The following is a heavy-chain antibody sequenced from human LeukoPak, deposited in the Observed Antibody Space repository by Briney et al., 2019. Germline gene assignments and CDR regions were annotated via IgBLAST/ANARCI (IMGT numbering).Heavy chain of an antibody. CDR2: ISSSSSYI. J-gene: IGHJ6*02. CDR3: AKGQYYDFWSGYYPQDYYYYGMDV. D-gene: IGHD3-3*01. CDR1: GFTFSSYS. V-gene: IGHV3-21*04. Sequence: GGSLRLSCAASGFTFSSYSMNWVRQAPGKGLEWVSSISSSSSYIYYADSVKGRFTISRDNAENSLYLQMNSLRAEDTAVYYCAKGQYYDFWSGYYPQDYYYYGMDVWGQGTTVTVSS.